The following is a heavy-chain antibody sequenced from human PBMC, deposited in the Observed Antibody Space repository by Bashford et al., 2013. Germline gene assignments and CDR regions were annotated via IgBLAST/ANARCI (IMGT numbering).Heavy chain of an antibody. Sequence: WVRQAPGQGLEWMGWISAYNGNTNYAQKLQGRVTMTTDTSTSTAYMELRSLRSDDTAVYYCARERQLVPAFDIVGPRDKWSPSPQ. CDR3: ARERQLVPAFDI. V-gene: IGHV1-18*01. D-gene: IGHD6-6*01. CDR2: ISAYNGNT. J-gene: IGHJ3*02.